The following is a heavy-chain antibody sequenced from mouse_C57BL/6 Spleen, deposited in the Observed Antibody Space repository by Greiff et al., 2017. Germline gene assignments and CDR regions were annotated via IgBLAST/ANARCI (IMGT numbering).Heavy chain of an antibody. Sequence: QVQLKQPGAELVKPGASVKLSCKASGYTFTSYWMHWVKQRPGRGLEWIGRIDPNSGGTKYNEKFKSKATLTVDKPSSTAYMQLSSLTSEDSAVYYCARSESNYFLYAMDYWGQGTSVTVSS. CDR3: ARSESNYFLYAMDY. CDR1: GYTFTSYW. D-gene: IGHD2-5*01. J-gene: IGHJ4*01. CDR2: IDPNSGGT. V-gene: IGHV1-72*01.